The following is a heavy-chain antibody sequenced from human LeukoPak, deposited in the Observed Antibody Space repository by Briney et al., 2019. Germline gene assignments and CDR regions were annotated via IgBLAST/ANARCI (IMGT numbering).Heavy chain of an antibody. Sequence: GGSLRLSCAASGLTFSDHGMHWVRQAPGKGLEWVAVISYDGSEKFYADSVTGRFTISRDDSKNTLFLQMNSLRTEDTAVYFCAQWAGIRGIITPLDYWGQGTLVTVSS. CDR1: GLTFSDHG. V-gene: IGHV3-30*18. CDR3: AQWAGIRGIITPLDY. CDR2: ISYDGSEK. J-gene: IGHJ4*02. D-gene: IGHD3-10*01.